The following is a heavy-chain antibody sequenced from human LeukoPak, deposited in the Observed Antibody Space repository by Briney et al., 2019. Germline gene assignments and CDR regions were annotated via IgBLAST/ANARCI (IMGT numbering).Heavy chain of an antibody. CDR1: GGSISSSSYY. Sequence: PSETLSLTCTVSGGSISSSSYYWGWIRQPPGKGLEWIGSIYYSGSTYYNPSLKSRVTISVDTSKNQFSLKLSSVTAADTAVYYCARVGIITMVRGASSDYWGQGTLVTVSS. CDR2: IYYSGST. CDR3: ARVGIITMVRGASSDY. V-gene: IGHV4-39*07. D-gene: IGHD3-10*01. J-gene: IGHJ4*02.